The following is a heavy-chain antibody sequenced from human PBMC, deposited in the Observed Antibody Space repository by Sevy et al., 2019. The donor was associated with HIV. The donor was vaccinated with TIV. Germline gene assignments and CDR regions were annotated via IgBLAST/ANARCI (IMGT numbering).Heavy chain of an antibody. J-gene: IGHJ6*02. CDR2: IYPGDSDT. V-gene: IGHV5-51*01. CDR3: ARGARGTLPAWYYYGLDV. D-gene: IGHD1-1*01. CDR1: GYIFTDYW. Sequence: GESLKISCKGSGYIFTDYWIGWVRQMPGKGLEWMGIIYPGDSDTIYSPSFQGQVTMAADKSISTAYLQWTTLKASDTAMYFCARGARGTLPAWYYYGLDVWGQGTMVTVSS.